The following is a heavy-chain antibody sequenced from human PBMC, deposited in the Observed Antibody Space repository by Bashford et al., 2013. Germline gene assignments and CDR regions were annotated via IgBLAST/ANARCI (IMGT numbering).Heavy chain of an antibody. D-gene: IGHD6-13*01. CDR3: ARDSGKLYSSSWYDS. V-gene: IGHV4-31*03. J-gene: IGHJ5*01. CDR1: GGSISSGGYY. Sequence: SETLSLTCTVSGGSISSGGYYWSWIRQHPGKGLEWIGYIYYSGSTYYNPSLKSRVTISVDTSKNQFSLKLSSVTAADTAVYYCARDSGKLYSSSWYDSWGQGTLVTVSS. CDR2: IYYSGST.